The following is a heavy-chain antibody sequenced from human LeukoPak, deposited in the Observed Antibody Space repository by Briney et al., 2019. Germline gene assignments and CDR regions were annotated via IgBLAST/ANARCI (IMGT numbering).Heavy chain of an antibody. D-gene: IGHD1-26*01. CDR2: INPSGGRT. J-gene: IGHJ4*02. CDR3: AMNRAGSSADY. Sequence: ASVKVSCKASGYTFTSYYMHWVRQAPGQGLEWMGIINPSGGRTTYAQKFQGRVTMTRGTSISTAYVDLKSDDTAVYYCAMNRAGSSADYWGQGTLVTVSS. CDR1: GYTFTSYY. V-gene: IGHV1-46*01.